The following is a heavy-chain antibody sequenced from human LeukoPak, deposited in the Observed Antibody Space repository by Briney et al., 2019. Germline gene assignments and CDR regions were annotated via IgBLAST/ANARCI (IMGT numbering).Heavy chain of an antibody. CDR1: GGSISSYY. V-gene: IGHV4-4*07. Sequence: SETLSLTCTVSGGSISSYYWSWIRQPAGKGLEWIGRIYTSGSTNYNPSLKSRVTMSVDTSKNQFSLKLSSVTAADTAVYFCTRDQWVARKYYYYMDVWGKGTAVTVSS. D-gene: IGHD2-15*01. CDR3: TRDQWVARKYYYYMDV. CDR2: IYTSGST. J-gene: IGHJ6*03.